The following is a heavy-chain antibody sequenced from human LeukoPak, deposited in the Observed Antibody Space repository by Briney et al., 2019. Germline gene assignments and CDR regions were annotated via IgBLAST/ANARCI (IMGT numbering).Heavy chain of an antibody. J-gene: IGHJ4*02. CDR3: AKDLSLYCGGDCYRNEFYFDY. CDR1: GFTFSSYS. D-gene: IGHD2-21*02. Sequence: GGSLRLSCAASGFTFSSYSMNWVRQAPGKGLEWVSSISSSSSYIYYADSVKGRFTISRDNAKNSLYLQMNSLRAEDTAVYYCAKDLSLYCGGDCYRNEFYFDYWGQGTLVTVSS. CDR2: ISSSSSYI. V-gene: IGHV3-21*01.